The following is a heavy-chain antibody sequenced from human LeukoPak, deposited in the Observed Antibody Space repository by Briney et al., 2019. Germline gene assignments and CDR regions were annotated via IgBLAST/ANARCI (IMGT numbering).Heavy chain of an antibody. V-gene: IGHV3-23*01. CDR1: GFSFSTCA. Sequence: PGGSLRLSCAASGFSFSTCAMNWVRQAPGKGLEWVSTISVSGDSTFYADSVQGRFTISRDTSKNSLSLHMNSLRAEDTAVYFCARRGGRNGWGDFDYWGQGTLVTVAS. J-gene: IGHJ4*02. CDR3: ARRGGRNGWGDFDY. D-gene: IGHD3-10*01. CDR2: ISVSGDST.